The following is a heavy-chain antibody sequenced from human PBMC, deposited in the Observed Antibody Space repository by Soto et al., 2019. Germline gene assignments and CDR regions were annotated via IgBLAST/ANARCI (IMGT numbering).Heavy chain of an antibody. CDR2: IYHSGST. CDR3: ARDGLWAAAGTKFDY. Sequence: SETLFLTCAVSGYSISSGYYWGWIRQPPGKGLEWIGSIYHSGSTYYNPSLKSRVTISVDTSKNQFSLKLSSVTAADTAVYYCARDGLWAAAGTKFDYWGQGTQVTVSS. V-gene: IGHV4-38-2*02. D-gene: IGHD6-13*01. J-gene: IGHJ4*02. CDR1: GYSISSGYY.